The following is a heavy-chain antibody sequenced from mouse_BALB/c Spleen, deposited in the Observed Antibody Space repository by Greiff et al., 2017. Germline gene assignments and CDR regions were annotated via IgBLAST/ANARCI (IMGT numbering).Heavy chain of an antibody. CDR3: ARERGPYDGYHFGDY. V-gene: IGHV1S135*01. D-gene: IGHD2-3*01. Sequence: EVQGVESGPELVKPGASVKVSCKASGYSFTDYNMYWVKQSHGKSLEWIGYIDPYNGGTSYNQKFKGKATLTVDKSSSTAFMHLNSLTSEDSAVYYCARERGPYDGYHFGDYWGQGTSVTVSS. CDR1: GYSFTDYN. J-gene: IGHJ4*01. CDR2: IDPYNGGT.